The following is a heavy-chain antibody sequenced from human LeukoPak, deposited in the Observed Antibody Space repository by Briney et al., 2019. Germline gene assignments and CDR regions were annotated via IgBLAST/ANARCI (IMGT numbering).Heavy chain of an antibody. Sequence: SETLSLTCAVSGGSIRNFSWIWIRQSPGTGLKYIGNLYHNGSTNYHPSLQSRVSISVDTSKNRFSLKVSSVTAADTAVYYCARALGKDNFLTPYDYWGQGTLVTVSS. CDR1: GGSIRNFS. J-gene: IGHJ4*02. V-gene: IGHV4-59*01. CDR2: LYHNGST. D-gene: IGHD3-16*01. CDR3: ARALGKDNFLTPYDY.